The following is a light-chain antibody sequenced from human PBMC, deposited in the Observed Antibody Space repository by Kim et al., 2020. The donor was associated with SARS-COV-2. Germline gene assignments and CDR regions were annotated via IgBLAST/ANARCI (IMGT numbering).Light chain of an antibody. CDR3: QAWDSSIYV. CDR1: KLGYKY. J-gene: IGLJ1*01. CDR2: RDN. V-gene: IGLV3-1*01. Sequence: LTPGQTASITCSGDKLGYKYASWYQQKPGQSPVVVIFRDNRRPSGIPERFSGSNSGNTATLTISGTQAMDEADYYCQAWDSSIYVFGTGTKVTVL.